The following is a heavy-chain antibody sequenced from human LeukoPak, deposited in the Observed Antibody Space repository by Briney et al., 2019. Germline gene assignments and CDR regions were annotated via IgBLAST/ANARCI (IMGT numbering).Heavy chain of an antibody. CDR3: ARATVTTSYGMDV. J-gene: IGHJ6*02. V-gene: IGHV4-31*03. Sequence: PSETLSLTCTVSGGSISNGGYFCSWIRQHPGKGLEWIGFIYFSGSTYYNPSLKSRVTISVDTSENQFSLKVSSVTAADTAVYHCARATVTTSYGMDVWGQGTTVIVSS. D-gene: IGHD4-17*01. CDR1: GGSISNGGYF. CDR2: IYFSGST.